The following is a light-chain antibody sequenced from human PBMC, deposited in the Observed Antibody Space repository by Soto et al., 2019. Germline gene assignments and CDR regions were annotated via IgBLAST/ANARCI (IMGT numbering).Light chain of an antibody. CDR2: ADS. CDR3: YATDSSDNHGGV. J-gene: IGLJ1*01. V-gene: IGLV3-10*01. CDR1: ALPKKY. Sequence: SYVLTQPPSVSVSPGQTTRITCSGDALPKKYAYWYQQKSGQAPVLAIYADSKRPSRIPERFSGSSSGTMATLTISGARVEDEADYYCYATDSSDNHGGVFGTGTKVTVL.